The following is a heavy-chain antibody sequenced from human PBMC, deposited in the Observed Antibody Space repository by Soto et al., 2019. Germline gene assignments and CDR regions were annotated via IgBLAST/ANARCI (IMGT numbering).Heavy chain of an antibody. D-gene: IGHD4-17*01. J-gene: IGHJ3*01. CDR1: GGSISNTGLF. CDR3: ARPCYPLTTVTLMGAFDV. V-gene: IGHV4-39*01. CDR2: VHHSGTT. Sequence: QVRLQESGPGLVKPSETLSLTCSVSGGSISNTGLFWGWVRQSPERGLEWIGSVHHSGTTYYNPSLKNRVTISVDISKNQFSLTLNSVTAADTAVYFCARPCYPLTTVTLMGAFDVWGQGTMVTVSS.